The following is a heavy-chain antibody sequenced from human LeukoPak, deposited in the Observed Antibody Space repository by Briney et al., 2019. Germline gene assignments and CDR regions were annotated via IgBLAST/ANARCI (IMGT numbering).Heavy chain of an antibody. J-gene: IGHJ4*02. CDR2: IYYSGSS. D-gene: IGHD5-18*01. CDR3: ARGSSWLDTAMPRGYFDY. V-gene: IGHV4-30-4*02. Sequence: PSETLSLTCTVSGGSISSGDYYWSWIRQPPGKGLEWIGYIYYSGSSYYIPSLKSRVTISVDTSKNQFSLKLSSVTAADTAVYYCARGSSWLDTAMPRGYFDYWGQGTLVTVSS. CDR1: GGSISSGDYY.